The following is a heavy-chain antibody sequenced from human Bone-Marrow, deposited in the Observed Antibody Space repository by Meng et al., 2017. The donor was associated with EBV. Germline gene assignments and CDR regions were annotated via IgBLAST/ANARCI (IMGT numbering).Heavy chain of an antibody. J-gene: IGHJ5*02. CDR2: IIPIFGTA. D-gene: IGHD1-26*01. V-gene: IGHV1-69*01. CDR3: ARDCSGSYNNWFDP. CDR1: GGTFSSYA. Sequence: GESGAEGKKPGSSVKASSNASGGTFSSYANSWVRQAPGQGLEWMGGIIPIFGTANYAQKFQGRVTMTADESTSTAYMELSSLRSEDTAVYYCARDCSGSYNNWFDPWGQGTLVTVSS.